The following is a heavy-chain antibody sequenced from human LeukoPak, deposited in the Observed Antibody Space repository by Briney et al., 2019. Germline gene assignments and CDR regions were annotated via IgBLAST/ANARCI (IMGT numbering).Heavy chain of an antibody. D-gene: IGHD3-3*01. Sequence: KPSETLSLTCTVSGGSISSSSYYWGWIRQPPGKGLEWIGSIYYSGSTYYNPSLKSRVTISVDTSKNQFSLKLSSVTAADTAVYYCARSSQYYDFWSGYSFDAFGIWGQGTMVTVSS. J-gene: IGHJ3*02. V-gene: IGHV4-39*01. CDR3: ARSSQYYDFWSGYSFDAFGI. CDR2: IYYSGST. CDR1: GGSISSSSYY.